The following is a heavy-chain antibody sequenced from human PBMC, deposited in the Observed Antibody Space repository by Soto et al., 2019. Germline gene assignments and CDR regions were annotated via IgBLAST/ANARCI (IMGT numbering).Heavy chain of an antibody. CDR3: ARDGAAAGADEGTNWFDP. J-gene: IGHJ5*02. CDR1: GYTFTGYY. D-gene: IGHD6-13*01. V-gene: IGHV1-2*04. CDR2: INPNSGGT. Sequence: GASVKVSCKASGYTFTGYYMHWVRQAPGQGLEWMGWINPNSGGTNYAQKFQGWVTMTRDTSISTAYMELSRLRSDDTAVYYCARDGAAAGADEGTNWFDPWGQGTLVTVSS.